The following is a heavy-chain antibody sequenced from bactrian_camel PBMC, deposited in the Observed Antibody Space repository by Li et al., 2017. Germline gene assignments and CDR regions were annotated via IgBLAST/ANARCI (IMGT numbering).Heavy chain of an antibody. J-gene: IGHJ4*01. CDR3: AAEPAVFGHCGGGYYPSSGL. D-gene: IGHD2*01. Sequence: HVQQVESGGGSVQAGGSLKLSCAPSTTTYSDHLFSSNCIGWFRQAPGKEREGVAAIDSDGGTSYADSVKGRFTISQDNAKNTLYLQMNGLKPEDTAMYYCAAEPAVFGHCGGGYYPSSGLWGPGTQVTVS. CDR1: TTTYSDHLFSSNC. V-gene: IGHV3S53*01. CDR2: IDSDGGT.